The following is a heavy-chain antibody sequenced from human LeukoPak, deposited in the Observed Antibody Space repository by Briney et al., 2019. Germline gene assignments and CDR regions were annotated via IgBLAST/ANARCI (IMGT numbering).Heavy chain of an antibody. CDR2: ISSSSSYI. CDR1: GFTFSSYS. J-gene: IGHJ4*02. Sequence: PGGSLRLSCAASGFTFSSYSMNWVRQAPGKGLEWVSSISSSSSYIYYADSVKGRFTISRDNSKNTLYLQMNSLRAEDTAVYYCAREKVQLELYFDYWGQGTLVTVSS. V-gene: IGHV3-21*01. D-gene: IGHD1-1*01. CDR3: AREKVQLELYFDY.